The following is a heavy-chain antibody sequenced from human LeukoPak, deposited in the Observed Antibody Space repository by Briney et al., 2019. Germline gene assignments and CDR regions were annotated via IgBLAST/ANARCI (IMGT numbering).Heavy chain of an antibody. V-gene: IGHV4-39*07. CDR2: IYYSGST. CDR3: ARDDRFGVNDY. CDR1: GGSISSSSYY. J-gene: IGHJ4*02. Sequence: SETLSLTCTVSGGSISSSSYYWGWIRQPPGKGLEWIGSIYYSGSTYYNPSLKSRVTISVDTSKNQFSLKLSSVTAADTAVYYCARDDRFGVNDYWGQGTLVTVSS. D-gene: IGHD3-10*01.